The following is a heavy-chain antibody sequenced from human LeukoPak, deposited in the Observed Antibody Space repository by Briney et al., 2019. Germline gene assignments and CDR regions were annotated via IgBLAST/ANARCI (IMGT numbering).Heavy chain of an antibody. CDR3: ARAGLNCSGGSCYSAGFDY. V-gene: IGHV3-53*01. CDR1: GFTVSSNY. J-gene: IGHJ4*02. Sequence: PGGSLRLSCAASGFTVSSNYMSWVRQAPGKGLEWVSVIYSGGSTYYADSVKGRFTISRDNSKNTLYLQMNSLRAGDTAVYYCARAGLNCSGGSCYSAGFDYWGQGTPVTVSS. D-gene: IGHD2-15*01. CDR2: IYSGGST.